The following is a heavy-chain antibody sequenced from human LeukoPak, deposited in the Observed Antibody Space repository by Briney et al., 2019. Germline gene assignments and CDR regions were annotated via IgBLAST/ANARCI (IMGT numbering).Heavy chain of an antibody. Sequence: SETLSLTCAVYGGSFSGYYWSWIRQPPGKGLEWIGEINHSGSTNYNPSHKSRVTISVDTSKNQFSLKLSSVTAADTAVYYCARGGYSYGRGWFDPWGQGTLVTVSS. CDR2: INHSGST. D-gene: IGHD5-18*01. V-gene: IGHV4-34*01. CDR3: ARGGYSYGRGWFDP. J-gene: IGHJ5*02. CDR1: GGSFSGYY.